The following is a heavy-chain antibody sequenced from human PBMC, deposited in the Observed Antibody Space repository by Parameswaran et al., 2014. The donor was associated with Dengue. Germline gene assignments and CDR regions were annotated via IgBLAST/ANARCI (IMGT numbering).Heavy chain of an antibody. CDR3: ARDSLEPTYYDFWSGYTKGGYYYYYGMDV. V-gene: IGHV3-11*05. D-gene: IGHD3-3*01. J-gene: IGHJ6*02. Sequence: RWIRQPPGKGLEWVSYISSSSSYTNYADSVKGRFTISRDNAKNSLYLQMNSLRAEDTAVYYCARDSLEPTYYDFWSGYTKGGYYYYYGMDVWGQGTTVTVSS. CDR2: ISSSSSYT.